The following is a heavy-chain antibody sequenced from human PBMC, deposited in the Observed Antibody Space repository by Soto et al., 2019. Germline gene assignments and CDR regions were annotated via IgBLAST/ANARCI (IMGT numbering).Heavy chain of an antibody. CDR2: IWYDGSIK. Sequence: QVQLVESGGGVVQPGSSLRLSCATSGFTFSNHAMHWVRQAPGKGLEWVAQIWYDGSIKNYADSMKGRFTISRDSPKNTLLLQMNSLRVEDTAVYHCARDGQYLAPYAFDIWGQGTLVTVSS. CDR3: ARDGQYLAPYAFDI. CDR1: GFTFSNHA. D-gene: IGHD2-2*01. V-gene: IGHV3-33*01. J-gene: IGHJ3*02.